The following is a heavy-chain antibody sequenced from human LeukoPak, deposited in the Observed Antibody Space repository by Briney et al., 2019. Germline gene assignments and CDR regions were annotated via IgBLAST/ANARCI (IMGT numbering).Heavy chain of an antibody. CDR3: ARDPSNTSGWYIYFDY. V-gene: IGHV1-18*01. D-gene: IGHD6-19*01. Sequence: ASVKVSCKASGFTFNNYGISWARQAPGQGLEWIGWISAYNGDTHYAQKLQGRVTLTTDTSTRTAYMELRSLRSDDTAMYYCARDPSNTSGWYIYFDYWGQGTLVTVSP. CDR1: GFTFNNYG. J-gene: IGHJ4*02. CDR2: ISAYNGDT.